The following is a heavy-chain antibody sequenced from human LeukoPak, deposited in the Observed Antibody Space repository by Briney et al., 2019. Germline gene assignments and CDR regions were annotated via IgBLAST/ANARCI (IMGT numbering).Heavy chain of an antibody. J-gene: IGHJ5*01. CDR1: GFTFSDYY. V-gene: IGHV3-11*06. CDR3: ARDRGVGDSSNWYDY. D-gene: IGHD6-13*01. Sequence: PGGSLRLSCAASGFTFSDYYMSWIRQAPGKGLEWVSYISSSNTYTTYADSVKGRFTISRDNAKNSLYLQMNSLRAEDTAEYYCARDRGVGDSSNWYDYWGQGTLVTVSS. CDR2: ISSSNTYT.